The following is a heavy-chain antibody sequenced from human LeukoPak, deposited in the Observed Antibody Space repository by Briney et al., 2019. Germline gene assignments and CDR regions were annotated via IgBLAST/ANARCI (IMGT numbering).Heavy chain of an antibody. V-gene: IGHV4-34*01. CDR2: INHSGST. J-gene: IGHJ4*02. Sequence: SETLSLTCAVYGGSFSGYYWSWIRQPPGKGLEWTGEINHSGSTNYNPSLKSRVTISVDTSKNQFSLKLSSVTAADTAVYYCARVISLRFLEWLSRAPGEYYFDYWGQGTLVTVSS. CDR3: ARVISLRFLEWLSRAPGEYYFDY. D-gene: IGHD3-3*01. CDR1: GGSFSGYY.